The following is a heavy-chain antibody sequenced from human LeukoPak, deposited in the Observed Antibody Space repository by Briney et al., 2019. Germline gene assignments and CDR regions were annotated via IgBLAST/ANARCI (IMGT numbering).Heavy chain of an antibody. CDR2: MNPNSGNT. Sequence: ASVKVSCKASGYTFTSYDINWVRQATGQVLEWMGWMNPNSGNTGYAQKFQGRVTMTRNTSISTAYMELSSLRSEDTAVYYCARGRSPAGIQGNWFDPWGQGTLVTVSS. D-gene: IGHD2-2*02. CDR1: GYTFTSYD. J-gene: IGHJ5*02. CDR3: ARGRSPAGIQGNWFDP. V-gene: IGHV1-8*01.